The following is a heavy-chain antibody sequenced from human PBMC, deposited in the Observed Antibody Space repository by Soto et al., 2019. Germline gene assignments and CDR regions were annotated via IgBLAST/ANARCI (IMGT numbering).Heavy chain of an antibody. V-gene: IGHV1-69*12. CDR2: IIPIFGTA. J-gene: IGHJ6*02. CDR3: ARGHCCGGSGYSGPYYYGLDV. CDR1: GGTFSSYA. D-gene: IGHD2-15*01. Sequence: QVQLVQSGAEVKKPGSSVKVSCKASGGTFSSYAISCVRQAPGQGLEWMGGIIPIFGTANYAQKFQGRVTITADESTSKAYMELSSLRSEDTAVYYCARGHCCGGSGYSGPYYYGLDVWGQGTTVTVSS.